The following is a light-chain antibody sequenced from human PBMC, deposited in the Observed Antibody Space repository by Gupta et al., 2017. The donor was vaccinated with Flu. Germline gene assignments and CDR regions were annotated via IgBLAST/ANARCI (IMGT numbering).Light chain of an antibody. Sequence: DIQMTQSPSSLSASVGDRVTITCRASQSISTYVNWYQQKPGTAPKVLIYAASTLQSGVPSRFSGSGSGTDFTLTINSLQLEDFATYYCQQSYNTPYSFGQGTDLEIK. CDR3: QQSYNTPYS. V-gene: IGKV1-39*01. CDR1: QSISTY. CDR2: AAS. J-gene: IGKJ2*03.